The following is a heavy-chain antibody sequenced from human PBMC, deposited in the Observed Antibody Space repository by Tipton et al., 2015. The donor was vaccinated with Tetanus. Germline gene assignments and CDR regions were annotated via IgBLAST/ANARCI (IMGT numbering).Heavy chain of an antibody. Sequence: SLRLSCAASGFTFNNYAMSWVRQAPGKGLEWVASITGSGGTTFYPESLRGRFTISRDNSNNTVFLHLSSLRVEGTAVYYCAQREESLSQKLCWGQGTLVTVSS. CDR1: GFTFNNYA. V-gene: IGHV3-23*01. J-gene: IGHJ4*02. CDR3: AQREESLSQKLC. D-gene: IGHD1-1*01. CDR2: ITGSGGTT.